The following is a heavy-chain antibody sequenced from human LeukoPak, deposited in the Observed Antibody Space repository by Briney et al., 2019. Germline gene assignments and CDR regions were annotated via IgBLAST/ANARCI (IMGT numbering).Heavy chain of an antibody. CDR2: VYSSGST. Sequence: SETLSLTYTVSGGSINNYYWSWIRQTAGKGLEWIGHVYSSGSTNYNPSLRSRLTVSVDTSKNQFSLKLNSVTGADTAVYYCARSGAEQWLVVFDSWGQGTPVTVSS. CDR3: ARSGAEQWLVVFDS. CDR1: GGSINNYY. V-gene: IGHV4-4*07. J-gene: IGHJ4*02. D-gene: IGHD6-19*01.